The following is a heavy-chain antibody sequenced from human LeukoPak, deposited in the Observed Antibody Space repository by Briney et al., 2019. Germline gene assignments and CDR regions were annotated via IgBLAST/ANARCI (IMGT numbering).Heavy chain of an antibody. CDR1: GYAFTTYG. CDR3: ARDLIAARPGWFDP. J-gene: IGHJ5*02. Sequence: ASVNVSCKASGYAFTTYGINWVRQAPGQGLEWMGWISAYNGDTNYAQNVQGRVTMSTDTSTSTAYMELRSLRSDDTAVYYCARDLIAARPGWFDPWGQGTLVTVSS. CDR2: ISAYNGDT. D-gene: IGHD6-6*01. V-gene: IGHV1-18*01.